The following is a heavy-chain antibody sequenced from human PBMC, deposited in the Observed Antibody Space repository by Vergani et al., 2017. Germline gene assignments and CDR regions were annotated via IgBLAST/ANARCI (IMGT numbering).Heavy chain of an antibody. CDR1: GFTFDDYA. J-gene: IGHJ4*02. D-gene: IGHD3-22*01. V-gene: IGHV3-9*01. CDR2: ISWNSGSI. Sequence: EVHLEESGGGLVQPGGSLRLSCAASGFTFDDYAMHWVRQAPGKGLEWVSGISWNSGSIGYADSVKGRFTISRDNAKNSLYLQMNSLRAEDTALYYCAREGNYYDSTGFGPGGSFDWGPGTLVTVSS. CDR3: AREGNYYDSTGFGPGGSFD.